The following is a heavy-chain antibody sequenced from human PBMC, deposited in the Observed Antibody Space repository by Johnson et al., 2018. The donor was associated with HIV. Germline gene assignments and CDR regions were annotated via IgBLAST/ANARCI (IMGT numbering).Heavy chain of an antibody. V-gene: IGHV3-20*04. Sequence: VQLVESGGGLVRPGGSLRLSCAASGFTFDDYGMSWVRQAPGKGLEWVSGINWNGGGTGYVDSVKGRFTISRDNAKNSLYLQMNSLRAEDTALYYCATDVYGAREWRPAFDIWGQGTMVTVSS. CDR1: GFTFDDYG. CDR2: INWNGGGT. D-gene: IGHD4-17*01. J-gene: IGHJ3*02. CDR3: ATDVYGAREWRPAFDI.